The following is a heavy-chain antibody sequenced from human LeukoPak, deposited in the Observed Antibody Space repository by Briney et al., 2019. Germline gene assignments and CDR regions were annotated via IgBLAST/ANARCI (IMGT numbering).Heavy chain of an antibody. CDR3: AREKGGGYYYYYMDV. CDR1: GGSISSSSYY. J-gene: IGHJ6*03. Sequence: SETLSLTCTVSGGSISSSSYYWGWIRQPPGKGLEWIGSIFYSGSTSYNPSLKSRVTVSVDTSKNQFSLKLTSVTAADTAVYYCAREKGGGYYYYYMDVWGKGTTVTVSS. V-gene: IGHV4-39*02. D-gene: IGHD3-16*01. CDR2: IFYSGST.